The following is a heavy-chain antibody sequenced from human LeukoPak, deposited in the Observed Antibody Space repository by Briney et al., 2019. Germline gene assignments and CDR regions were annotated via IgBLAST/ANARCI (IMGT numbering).Heavy chain of an antibody. Sequence: SVKVSCKASGGTFDTYALSWVRQAPGQGLEWMGRIIPFRGTVNHAQRFQGRVTITADKSTGTAYVELSSLRSDDTAVYYCARDTDCSGGSCYPKLMSYYGMDVWGQGTTVTVS. CDR1: GGTFDTYA. D-gene: IGHD2-15*01. CDR2: IIPFRGTV. CDR3: ARDTDCSGGSCYPKLMSYYGMDV. V-gene: IGHV1-69*04. J-gene: IGHJ6*02.